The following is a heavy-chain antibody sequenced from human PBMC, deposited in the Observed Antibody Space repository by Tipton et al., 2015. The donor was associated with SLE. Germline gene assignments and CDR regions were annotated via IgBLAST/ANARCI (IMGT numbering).Heavy chain of an antibody. CDR1: GGSISSYF. J-gene: IGHJ1*01. CDR3: ARGGYCSGGSCYPEYFHH. CDR2: IYYSGST. Sequence: TLSLTCTVSGGSISSYFWSWIRQPPGKGLEWIGSIYYSGSTYYNPSLKSRVTISVDTSKNQFSLKLSSVTAADTAVYYCARGGYCSGGSCYPEYFHHWGQGTLVTVSS. D-gene: IGHD2-15*01. V-gene: IGHV4-59*04.